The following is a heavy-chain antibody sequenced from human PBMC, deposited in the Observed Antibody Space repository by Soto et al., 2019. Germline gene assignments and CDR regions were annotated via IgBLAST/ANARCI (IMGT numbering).Heavy chain of an antibody. V-gene: IGHV3-23*01. CDR1: GFTFSSYA. CDR2: ISGSGGST. D-gene: IGHD3-10*01. Sequence: GGSLRLSCAASGFTFSSYAMSWVRQAPGKGLEWVSAISGSGGSTYYADSVKGRFTISRDNSKNTLYLQMNSLRAEDTAVYYCAKPALVGWFGELLFYFDYWGQGTLVTGSS. CDR3: AKPALVGWFGELLFYFDY. J-gene: IGHJ4*02.